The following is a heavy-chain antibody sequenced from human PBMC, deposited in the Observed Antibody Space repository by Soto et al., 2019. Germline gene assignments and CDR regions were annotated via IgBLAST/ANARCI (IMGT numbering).Heavy chain of an antibody. Sequence: SETLSLTCTVSGGSISSYYWSWIRQPPGKGLEWIGYIFYSGSTNYNPSLKSRVTISVDTSKNQFSLKLSSVTAADTAVYYCARKGYNYDYGGQGTLVTVSS. J-gene: IGHJ4*02. D-gene: IGHD5-18*01. CDR2: IFYSGST. CDR3: ARKGYNYDY. CDR1: GGSISSYY. V-gene: IGHV4-59*01.